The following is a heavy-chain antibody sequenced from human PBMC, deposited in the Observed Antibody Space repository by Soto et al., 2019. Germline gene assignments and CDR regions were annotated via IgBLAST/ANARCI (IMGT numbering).Heavy chain of an antibody. Sequence: ASVKVSCKASGYTFTSYGISWVRQAPGQGLEWMGWISAYNGNTNYAQKLQGRVTMTTDTSTSTAYMELRSLRSDDTAVYYCASNRGYYDILTGSLSYYYMDVWGKGTTVTVSS. CDR3: ASNRGYYDILTGSLSYYYMDV. CDR2: ISAYNGNT. J-gene: IGHJ6*03. V-gene: IGHV1-18*01. CDR1: GYTFTSYG. D-gene: IGHD3-9*01.